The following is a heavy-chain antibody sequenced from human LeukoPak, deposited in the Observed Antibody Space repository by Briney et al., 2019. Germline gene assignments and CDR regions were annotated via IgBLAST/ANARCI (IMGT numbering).Heavy chain of an antibody. CDR2: IYPGDSDT. CDR3: ARQKITMVRGVPYYGMDV. Sequence: GESLKISCKGSGYSFTSYWIGWVRQMPGKGLEWMGIIYPGDSDTRYSPSFQGQVTISAGKSISTAYLQWSSLKASDTAMYYCARQKITMVRGVPYYGMDVWGQGTTVTVSS. V-gene: IGHV5-51*01. CDR1: GYSFTSYW. D-gene: IGHD3-10*01. J-gene: IGHJ6*02.